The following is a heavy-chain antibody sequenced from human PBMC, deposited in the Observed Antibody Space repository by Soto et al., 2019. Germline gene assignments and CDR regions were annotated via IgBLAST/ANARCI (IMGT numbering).Heavy chain of an antibody. V-gene: IGHV4-39*01. Sequence: SETLSLTCTVSGGSISSSSYYWGWIRQPPGKGLEWIGSIYYSGSTYYNPSLKSRVTISVETSKNQFSLKLTSVTAADTAVYYYATSSEIDYGGRFDPWVQGTLVTVSS. CDR1: GGSISSSSYY. J-gene: IGHJ5*02. D-gene: IGHD4-17*01. CDR3: ATSSEIDYGGRFDP. CDR2: IYYSGST.